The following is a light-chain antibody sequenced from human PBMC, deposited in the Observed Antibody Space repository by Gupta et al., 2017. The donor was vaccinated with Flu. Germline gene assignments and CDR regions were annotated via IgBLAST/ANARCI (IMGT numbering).Light chain of an antibody. V-gene: IGLV2-11*01. J-gene: IGLJ2*01. CDR1: IGGVGGDKY. CDR3: PAQAGSSSVVV. Sequence: TKTIGGVGGDKYVCWYQHPPGQAPNIFIYGLNRRRSGVPDRFSGSKSGKTASLTIPGLQGEDEADYYCPAQAGSSSVVVFGGGTKLTVL. CDR2: GLN.